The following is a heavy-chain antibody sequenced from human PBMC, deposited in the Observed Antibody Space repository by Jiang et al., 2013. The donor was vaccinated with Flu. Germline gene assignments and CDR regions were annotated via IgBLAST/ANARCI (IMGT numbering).Heavy chain of an antibody. J-gene: IGHJ4*02. Sequence: SSSYYWSWIRQPAGKGLEWIGRIYTSGNTNYNPSLKSRVTMSVDTSKNQFSLKLSSMTAADTAVYYCATQSSGWPFDSWGQGILVSVSS. V-gene: IGHV4-4*07. CDR1: SSSYY. D-gene: IGHD6-19*01. CDR2: IYTSGNT. CDR3: ATQSSGWPFDS.